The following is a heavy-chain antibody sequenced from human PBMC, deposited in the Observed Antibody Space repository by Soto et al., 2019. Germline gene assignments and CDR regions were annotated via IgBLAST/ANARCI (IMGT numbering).Heavy chain of an antibody. J-gene: IGHJ6*02. CDR2: MDPNSGST. Sequence: ASVKVSCKASGYTFTSYDINWVRQAPGQGLEWLGWMDPNSGSTGYAQNFQGRVAMTRNISINTAHMELSSLRSEDTAVYYCARERKFDFWRKGLDVWGQGTTVTVSS. V-gene: IGHV1-8*01. CDR1: GYTFTSYD. D-gene: IGHD3-3*01. CDR3: ARERKFDFWRKGLDV.